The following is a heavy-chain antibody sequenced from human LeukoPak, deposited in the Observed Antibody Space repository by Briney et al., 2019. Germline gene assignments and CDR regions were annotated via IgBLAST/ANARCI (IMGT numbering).Heavy chain of an antibody. CDR3: ARDRLHYYDSSGYYSDAFDI. CDR2: IYTSGST. Sequence: SETLSLTCTVSGGSISSYYWSWIRQPAGKGLEWIGRIYTSGSTNYNPSLKSRVTMSVDTSKNQFSLKLSSVTAADTAVYYCARDRLHYYDSSGYYSDAFDIWGQGTTVTVSS. D-gene: IGHD3-22*01. V-gene: IGHV4-4*07. J-gene: IGHJ3*02. CDR1: GGSISSYY.